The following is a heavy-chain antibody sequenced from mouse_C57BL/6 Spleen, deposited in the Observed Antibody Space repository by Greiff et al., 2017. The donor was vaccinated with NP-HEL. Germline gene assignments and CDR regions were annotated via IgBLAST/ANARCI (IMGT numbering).Heavy chain of an antibody. V-gene: IGHV1-59*01. D-gene: IGHD1-1*01. CDR3: EKGGVASAYYGSSYDY. CDR1: GYTFTSYW. Sequence: VQLQQPGAELVRPGTSVKLSCKASGYTFTSYWMHWVKQRPGHGLEWIGVIDPSDSYPNYNQKFKGKATLTVDTSSSTAYMQLSSLTSEDSAVYYCEKGGVASAYYGSSYDYWGQGTTLTVSS. CDR2: IDPSDSYP. J-gene: IGHJ2*01.